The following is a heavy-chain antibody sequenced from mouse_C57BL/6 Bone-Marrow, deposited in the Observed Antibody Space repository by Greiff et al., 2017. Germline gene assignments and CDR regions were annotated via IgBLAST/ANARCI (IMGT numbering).Heavy chain of an antibody. D-gene: IGHD2-1*01. CDR1: GYTFTSYW. V-gene: IGHV1-55*01. Sequence: QVQLQQPGAELVKPGASVKMSCKASGYTFTSYWITWVKQRPGQGLEWIGDIHPGSGSTNYNEKFKSKATLTVDTSSSTAYMQLSSLTSEDSAVYYCARIYYGNYVFDYWGQGTTLTVSS. J-gene: IGHJ2*01. CDR3: ARIYYGNYVFDY. CDR2: IHPGSGST.